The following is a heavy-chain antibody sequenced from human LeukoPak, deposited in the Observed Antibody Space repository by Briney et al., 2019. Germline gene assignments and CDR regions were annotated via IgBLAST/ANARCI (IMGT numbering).Heavy chain of an antibody. Sequence: GGSLRLSCVGSGFTFNDYGMHWVRQAPGKGLEWVSAISGSGGSTYYADSVKGRFTISRDNSKNTLYLQMNSLRAEDTAVYYCAKDWGYYDSSGPRDWFDPWGQGTLVTVSS. CDR1: GFTFNDYG. CDR3: AKDWGYYDSSGPRDWFDP. V-gene: IGHV3-23*01. CDR2: ISGSGGST. J-gene: IGHJ5*02. D-gene: IGHD3-22*01.